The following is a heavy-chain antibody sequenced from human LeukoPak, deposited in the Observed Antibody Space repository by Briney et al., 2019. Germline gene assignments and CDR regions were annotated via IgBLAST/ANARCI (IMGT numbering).Heavy chain of an antibody. V-gene: IGHV1-18*01. CDR2: VSAYNGNT. J-gene: IGHJ4*02. D-gene: IGHD6-19*01. CDR3: ESSIGWCVY. Sequence: ASVKVSCKASGYTFTSYGISWVRQAPGQGLGWMGWVSAYNGNTNYAQKIQGRVTMTTNTSTSTAYLELRSLRSDTTAASSCESSIGWCVYWGQGTVVTVSS. CDR1: GYTFTSYG.